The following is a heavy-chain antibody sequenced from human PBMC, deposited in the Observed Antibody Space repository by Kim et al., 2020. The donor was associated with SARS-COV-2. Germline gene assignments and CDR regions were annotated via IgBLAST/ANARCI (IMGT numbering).Heavy chain of an antibody. CDR2: IYYSGST. J-gene: IGHJ6*02. D-gene: IGHD3-10*01. Sequence: SETLSLTCTVSGGSISSSSYYWGWIRQPPGKGLEWIGSIYYSGSTYYNPSLKSRVTISVDTSKNQFSLKLSSVTAADTAVYYCARLPRGVRGVGDVWGQGTTVTVSS. CDR3: ARLPRGVRGVGDV. CDR1: GGSISSSSYY. V-gene: IGHV4-39*01.